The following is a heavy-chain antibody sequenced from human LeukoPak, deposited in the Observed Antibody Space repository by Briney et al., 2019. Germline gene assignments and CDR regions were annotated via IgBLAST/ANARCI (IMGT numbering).Heavy chain of an antibody. CDR1: GFTFISYW. V-gene: IGHV3-7*01. CDR2: IKQDGSEK. D-gene: IGHD5-18*01. J-gene: IGHJ6*02. Sequence: PGGSPRLSCAASGFTFISYWMSWVRQAPGKGLEWVANIKQDGSEKYYVDSVKGRFTISRDNAKNSLYLQMNSLRAEDTAVYYCARGYSYGPYYYYGMDVWGQGTTVTVSS. CDR3: ARGYSYGPYYYYGMDV.